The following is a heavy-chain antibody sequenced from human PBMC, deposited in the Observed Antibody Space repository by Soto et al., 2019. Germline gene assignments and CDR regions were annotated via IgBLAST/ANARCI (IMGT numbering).Heavy chain of an antibody. CDR2: ISGYDGRT. V-gene: IGHV1-18*01. CDR3: AREGDVPYYYYGMDV. D-gene: IGHD2-21*02. Sequence: QVHLVQSGAEVKKPGASVKVSCKTSGYTFTRYGISWVRQAPGQGLEWMGWISGYDGRTNFAQKVQDRVTMTTDTSTSTVYRERRSLSSDDTAVYYCAREGDVPYYYYGMDVWGQGTTVTVSS. J-gene: IGHJ6*02. CDR1: GYTFTRYG.